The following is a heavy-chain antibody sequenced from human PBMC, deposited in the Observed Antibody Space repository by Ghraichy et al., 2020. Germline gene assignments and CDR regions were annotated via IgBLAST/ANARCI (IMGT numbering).Heavy chain of an antibody. CDR3: ASGLWDGYNFHY. CDR2: IYYSGST. V-gene: IGHV4-59*01. Sequence: SQTLSLTCTVSGGSISSYYWSWIRQPPGKGLEWIGYIYYSGSTNYNPSLKSRVTISVDTSKNQFSLKLSSVTAADTAVYYCASGLWDGYNFHYWGQGTLVTVSS. CDR1: GGSISSYY. D-gene: IGHD5-24*01. J-gene: IGHJ4*02.